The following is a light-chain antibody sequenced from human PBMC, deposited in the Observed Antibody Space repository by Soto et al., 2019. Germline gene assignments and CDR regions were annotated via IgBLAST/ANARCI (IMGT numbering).Light chain of an antibody. CDR3: QQHATYWT. V-gene: IGKV1-5*03. J-gene: IGKJ1*01. CDR2: KAS. CDR1: QSISPW. Sequence: DIQMTQSPSTLSASVGDRVTITCRASQSISPWLAWYQQIPGEAPKLLIYKASSLESWVPSRFSGSGSGTEFTLTISSLQPDDVATYYCQQHATYWTFGQGTKVDIK.